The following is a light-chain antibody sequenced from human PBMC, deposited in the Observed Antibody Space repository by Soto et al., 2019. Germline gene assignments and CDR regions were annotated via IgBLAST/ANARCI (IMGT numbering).Light chain of an antibody. J-gene: IGKJ5*01. CDR2: DVS. Sequence: EIVLTQPPATLSLSPGERATLSCRASQSVTSYLAWYQQKPGQAPRLLIYDVSNRATGIPARFSGSGSGTDFTLTISSLEPEDFAVYYCQQRSTFGQGTRLEIK. CDR3: QQRST. CDR1: QSVTSY. V-gene: IGKV3-11*01.